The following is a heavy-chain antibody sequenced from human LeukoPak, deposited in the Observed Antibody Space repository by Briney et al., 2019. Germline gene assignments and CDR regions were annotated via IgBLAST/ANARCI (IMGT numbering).Heavy chain of an antibody. CDR2: ISSSGSTI. D-gene: IGHD4-17*01. Sequence: GGSLRLSCAASGFTFSSYNMNWVRQAPGKGLEWVSDISSSGSTIYFADSVKGRFTISRDNAKNSLYLQMNSLRAEDTAVYYCARAVYGFDAFDIWGQGTMVTVSS. CDR3: ARAVYGFDAFDI. J-gene: IGHJ3*02. V-gene: IGHV3-48*04. CDR1: GFTFSSYN.